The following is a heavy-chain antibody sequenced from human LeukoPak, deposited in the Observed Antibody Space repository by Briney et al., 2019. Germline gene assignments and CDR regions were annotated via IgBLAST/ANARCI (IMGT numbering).Heavy chain of an antibody. V-gene: IGHV4-59*01. D-gene: IGHD6-19*01. Sequence: SETLSLTCTVSGGSISSYYWSWIRQPPGKGLEGIGYIYYSGSTNYNPPLKSRVTISVATSKNQFSLKLSSVTAAVTAVYYCARAGGSIAVAGIGWFDPWGQGALVTVSS. CDR2: IYYSGST. J-gene: IGHJ5*02. CDR3: ARAGGSIAVAGIGWFDP. CDR1: GGSISSYY.